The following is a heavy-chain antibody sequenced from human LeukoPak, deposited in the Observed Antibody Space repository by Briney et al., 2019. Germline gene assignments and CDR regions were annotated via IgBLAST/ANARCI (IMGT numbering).Heavy chain of an antibody. CDR1: GGTLSSYA. D-gene: IGHD6-13*01. CDR2: IIPIFGTA. CDR3: ARDTFRRSSSWDNWFDP. Sequence: ASVKVSCKASGGTLSSYAISWVRQAPGQGLEWMGGIIPIFGTANYAQKFQGRVTITTDESTSTAYMELSSLRSEDTAVYYCARDTFRRSSSWDNWFDPWGQGTLVTVSS. V-gene: IGHV1-69*05. J-gene: IGHJ5*02.